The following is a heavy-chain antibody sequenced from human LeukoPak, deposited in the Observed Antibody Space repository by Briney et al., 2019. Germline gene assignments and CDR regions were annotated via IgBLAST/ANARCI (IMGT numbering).Heavy chain of an antibody. D-gene: IGHD3-22*01. CDR3: AREAEKFVGYASSGYYPRNYWYFDL. CDR2: IYYSGSI. Sequence: PSDTLSLTCAVSGYSISSSNWWGWIRQPPGRGLEWIGYIYYSGSIYYNPSLKSRVTMSVDTSKNQFSLKLSSVTAVDTAVYYCAREAEKFVGYASSGYYPRNYWYFDLWGRGTLVIVSS. CDR1: GYSISSSNW. J-gene: IGHJ2*01. V-gene: IGHV4-28*03.